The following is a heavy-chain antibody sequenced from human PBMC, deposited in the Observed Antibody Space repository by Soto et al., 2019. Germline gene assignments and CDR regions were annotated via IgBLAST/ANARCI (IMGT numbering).Heavy chain of an antibody. J-gene: IGHJ4*02. V-gene: IGHV4-59*01. CDR2: MSYTGNT. D-gene: IGHD3-10*01. CDR1: GGSISGYF. Sequence: SETLSLTCTVSGGSISGYFWNWIRQPPGKGLEWIGYMSYTGNTNYNTSLTSRVSISVDTSKNQFSLNLNSVTAADTAVYYCARAYKTIVQLAQWGQGTLVTVSS. CDR3: ARAYKTIVQLAQ.